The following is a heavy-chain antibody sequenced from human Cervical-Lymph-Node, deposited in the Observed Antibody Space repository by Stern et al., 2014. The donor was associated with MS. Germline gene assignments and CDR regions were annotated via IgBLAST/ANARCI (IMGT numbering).Heavy chain of an antibody. CDR2: IMPLFGRT. D-gene: IGHD6-13*01. CDR3: VREQGGIAAS. V-gene: IGHV1-69*01. Sequence: EQLVESGAELKKPGSSMKLSCQSSGGPFSSIDISWVRQAPGQGLEWLGGIMPLFGRTHYVQKVQGRVTIVADESTNTVNMEMSSLTSEDTAVYYCVREQGGIAASWGQGTLVIVSS. J-gene: IGHJ4*02. CDR1: GGPFSSID.